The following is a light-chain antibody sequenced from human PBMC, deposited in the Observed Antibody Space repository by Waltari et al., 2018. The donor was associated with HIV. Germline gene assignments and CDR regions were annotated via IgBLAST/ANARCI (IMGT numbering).Light chain of an antibody. Sequence: QSALTQPASVSGSPGQSITIPCTGTSSDLGGYNSVSWYQQYPGKAPKLMIYEVSNRPSGVSNRFSGSKSGNTASLTISGLQAEDEADYYCSSYTSSSTLVFGGGSKLTVL. CDR2: EVS. V-gene: IGLV2-14*01. CDR1: SSDLGGYNS. CDR3: SSYTSSSTLV. J-gene: IGLJ2*01.